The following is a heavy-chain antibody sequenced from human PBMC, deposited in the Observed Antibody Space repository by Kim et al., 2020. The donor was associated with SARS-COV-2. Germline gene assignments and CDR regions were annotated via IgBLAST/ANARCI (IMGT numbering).Heavy chain of an antibody. CDR2: ISGSGDST. V-gene: IGHV3-23*01. D-gene: IGHD3-10*01. Sequence: GGSLRLSCAASGFTFSSYVMSWVRQAPGKGLEWVSSISGSGDSTYYADSVKGRFTISRDNSKNTLYLQMNSLRAEDTAVYYCAMVRGSYFYYWGQGTLVTVSS. J-gene: IGHJ4*02. CDR3: AMVRGSYFYY. CDR1: GFTFSSYV.